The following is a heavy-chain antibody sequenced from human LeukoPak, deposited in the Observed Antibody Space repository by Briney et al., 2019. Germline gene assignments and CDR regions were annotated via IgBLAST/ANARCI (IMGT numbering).Heavy chain of an antibody. J-gene: IGHJ6*02. CDR1: GGSISSGGYY. CDR3: ARDSFRGAADGHYYYYGMDV. Sequence: SQTLSLTCTVSGGSISSGGYYWSWIRQHPGKGLEWIGYIYYSGSTYYNPSLKSRVTISVDTSKNQFSLKLSSVTAADTAVYYCARDSFRGAADGHYYYYGMDVWGQGTTVTVSS. CDR2: IYYSGST. D-gene: IGHD5-24*01. V-gene: IGHV4-31*03.